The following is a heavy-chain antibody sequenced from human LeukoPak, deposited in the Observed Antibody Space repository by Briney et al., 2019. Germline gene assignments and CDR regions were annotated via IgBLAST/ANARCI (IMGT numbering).Heavy chain of an antibody. CDR1: GGTFSSYA. CDR2: IIPIFGTA. V-gene: IGHV1-69*06. D-gene: IGHD3-22*01. J-gene: IGHJ3*02. CDR3: ARDKPSYYYDSSGDAFDI. Sequence: SVKVSCKASGGTFSSYAISWVRQAPGQGLEWMGGIIPIFGTANYAQKFQGRVTITADKSTSTAYMELSSLRSEDTAVYYCARDKPSYYYDSSGDAFDIWGQGTMVTVSS.